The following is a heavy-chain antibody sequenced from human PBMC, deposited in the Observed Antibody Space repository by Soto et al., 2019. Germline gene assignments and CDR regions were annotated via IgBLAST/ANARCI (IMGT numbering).Heavy chain of an antibody. CDR2: IWYDGSNK. D-gene: IGHD2-15*01. CDR1: GFTFSSYG. CDR3: ARDPRRSGVSCLDA. Sequence: QVQLVESGGGVVQPGRSLRLSCAASGFTFSSYGMHWVRQAPGKGLEWVAVIWYDGSNKYYADSVKGRFTIPRDTYKNTLYLQMNSLRAEDTAVYYCARDPRRSGVSCLDAGGQGTLVTVSS. J-gene: IGHJ5*02. V-gene: IGHV3-33*01.